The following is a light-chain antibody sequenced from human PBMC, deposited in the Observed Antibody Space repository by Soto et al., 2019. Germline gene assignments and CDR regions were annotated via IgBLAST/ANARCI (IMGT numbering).Light chain of an antibody. CDR2: SNN. CDR1: CSNIGSNT. Sequence: QSVLTQPPSASGTPGQRGTISCSGSCSNIGSNTVNWYQQLPGTAPKLPIYSNNQRPSGVPDRFSGSKSGTSASLAISGLQSEDEADYYCAAWDDSLNGYVVFGGGTKLTVL. CDR3: AAWDDSLNGYVV. V-gene: IGLV1-44*01. J-gene: IGLJ2*01.